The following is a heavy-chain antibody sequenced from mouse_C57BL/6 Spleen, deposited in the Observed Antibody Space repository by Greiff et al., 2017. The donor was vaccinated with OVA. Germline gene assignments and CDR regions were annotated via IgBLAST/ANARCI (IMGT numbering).Heavy chain of an antibody. V-gene: IGHV1-63*01. CDR2: IYPGGGYT. CDR3: ARELGLYFDY. CDR1: GYTFTNYW. Sequence: QVQLKQSGAELVRPGTSVKMSCKASGYTFTNYWIGWAKQSPGHGLEWIGDIYPGGGYTNYNEKFKGKATLTADKSSSTAYMQFSSLTSEDSAIYYCARELGLYFDYWGQGTTLTVSS. D-gene: IGHD4-1*01. J-gene: IGHJ2*01.